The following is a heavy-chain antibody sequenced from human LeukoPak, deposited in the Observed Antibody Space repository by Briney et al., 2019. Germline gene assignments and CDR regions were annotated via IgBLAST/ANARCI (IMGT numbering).Heavy chain of an antibody. D-gene: IGHD3-10*01. CDR1: GYTFTGYY. V-gene: IGHV1-2*02. Sequence: PQASVKVSCKASGYTFTGYYIHWVRQAPGQGLEWMGWINPDSGGTNYAQKFQGRVTMTWDTSISTAYMELSRLRSDDTAIYYCARGRFYTSGSYYNRLDYWGQGTLVTVSS. CDR2: INPDSGGT. J-gene: IGHJ4*02. CDR3: ARGRFYTSGSYYNRLDY.